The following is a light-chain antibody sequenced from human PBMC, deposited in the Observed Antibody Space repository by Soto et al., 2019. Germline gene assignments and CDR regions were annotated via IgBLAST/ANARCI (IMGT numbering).Light chain of an antibody. CDR3: QQYNNWPPWT. CDR2: GAS. CDR1: QSVNSN. V-gene: IGKV3-15*01. Sequence: EIVMTQSPATLSVSPGERATLSCRASQSVNSNLAWYQQKPGQAPRLLIYGASTSATGIPAGFSGSGSGTEFTLTIRSLQSADFAGYYCQQYNNWPPWTFGQGNKVEIK. J-gene: IGKJ1*01.